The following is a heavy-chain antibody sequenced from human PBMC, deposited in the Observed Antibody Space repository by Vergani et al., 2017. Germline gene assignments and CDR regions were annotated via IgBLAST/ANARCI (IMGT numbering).Heavy chain of an antibody. CDR1: GGSISSYY. CDR3: ARGADILTGYYSGGDFDY. Sequence: QVQLQESGPGLVKPSETLSLTCTVPGGSISSYYWSWIRQPPGKGLDWIGYIYYSGSTNYNPALKSRVTISVDTSKNQFSLKLSSVTAADTAVYYWARGADILTGYYSGGDFDYWGQGTLVTVSS. V-gene: IGHV4-59*01. D-gene: IGHD3-9*01. J-gene: IGHJ4*02. CDR2: IYYSGST.